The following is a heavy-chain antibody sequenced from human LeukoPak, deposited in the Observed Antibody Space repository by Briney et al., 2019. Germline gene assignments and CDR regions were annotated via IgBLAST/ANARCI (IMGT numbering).Heavy chain of an antibody. V-gene: IGHV3-23*01. CDR1: GFTFSSYG. D-gene: IGHD1-7*01. Sequence: GGSLRLSCAASGFTFSSYGMHWVRQAPGKGLEWVSAISGSGGSTYYADSVKGRFTISRDNSKNTLYLQMNSLRAEDTAVYYCAKVSGTTVWIDYWGQGTLVTVSS. CDR2: ISGSGGST. CDR3: AKVSGTTVWIDY. J-gene: IGHJ4*02.